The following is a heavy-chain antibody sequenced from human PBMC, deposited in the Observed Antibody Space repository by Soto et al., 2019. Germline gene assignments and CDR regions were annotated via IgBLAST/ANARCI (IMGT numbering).Heavy chain of an antibody. CDR1: GRPVTSGGYY. J-gene: IGHJ4*02. D-gene: IGHD1-1*01. Sequence: SETLSLTCTVSGRPVTSGGYYWTWIRQPPGKGLEWIGYIYHIGSPSYNPSLKSRLTMSLDTSKNQFSLNLTSVTAADTAIYYCVRDRDLGSTGHCFDFWGQGTLVTVSS. V-gene: IGHV4-31*03. CDR3: VRDRDLGSTGHCFDF. CDR2: IYHIGSP.